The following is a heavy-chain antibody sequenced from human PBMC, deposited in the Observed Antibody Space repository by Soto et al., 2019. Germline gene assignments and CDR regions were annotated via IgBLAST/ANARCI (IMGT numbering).Heavy chain of an antibody. V-gene: IGHV4-31*03. D-gene: IGHD3-10*01. CDR2: IYYSGST. CDR3: ARLYHYGSGSYYRYFDC. CDR1: SGSISSGGYY. J-gene: IGHJ4*02. Sequence: SETLSLTCTVSSGSISSGGYYWSWIRQHTGKGLEWIGYIYYSGSTYYNPSLKSRIIISEDTSKNQFSLNLSSVTAADTAVYYCARLYHYGSGSYYRYFDCWGQGILVTV.